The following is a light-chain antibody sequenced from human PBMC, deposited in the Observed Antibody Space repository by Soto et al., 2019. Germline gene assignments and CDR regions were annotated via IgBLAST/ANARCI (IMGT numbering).Light chain of an antibody. V-gene: IGLV2-14*01. J-gene: IGLJ1*01. CDR2: EVT. CDR1: SGDIGSYNR. CDR3: SSYTNINTRACV. Sequence: QSALTQPASLSGSPGQSITISCTGTSGDIGSYNRVSWYQQHPGKAPKLIIYEVTDRPSGVSNRFSGSKSGNTDSLTISGLQAEDEAEYYCSSYTNINTRACVFGTGTKLTVL.